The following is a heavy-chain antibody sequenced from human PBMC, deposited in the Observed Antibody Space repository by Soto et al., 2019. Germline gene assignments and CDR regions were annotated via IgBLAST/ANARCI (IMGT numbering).Heavy chain of an antibody. J-gene: IGHJ3*01. CDR3: VRGISNSNADAFQV. CDR2: IWYDASKR. D-gene: IGHD2-2*01. CDR1: GVTFSNYG. V-gene: IGHV3-33*01. Sequence: QVQLVQSGGGVVQPGRSLGLSCAASGVTFSNYGMHWVRQAPGKGLEWVAVIWYDASKRYYVDSVKGRFTISRDNSKDTVMLQMNSLRAEDTAMYYCVRGISNSNADAFQVWGQGTMVTVSS.